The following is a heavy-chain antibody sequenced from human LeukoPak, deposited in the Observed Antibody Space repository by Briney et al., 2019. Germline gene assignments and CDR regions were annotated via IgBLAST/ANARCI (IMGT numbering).Heavy chain of an antibody. CDR2: INHSGST. CDR3: ARGLSYVVVPAATTLTGYYFDY. Sequence: KPSETLSLTCAVYGGSFSGYYWSWIRQPPGKGLEWIGEINHSGSTNYNPSLKSRVTISVDTSKNQFSLKLSSVTAADTAVYYCARGLSYVVVPAATTLTGYYFDYWGQGTLVTDSS. D-gene: IGHD2-2*01. CDR1: GGSFSGYY. J-gene: IGHJ4*02. V-gene: IGHV4-34*01.